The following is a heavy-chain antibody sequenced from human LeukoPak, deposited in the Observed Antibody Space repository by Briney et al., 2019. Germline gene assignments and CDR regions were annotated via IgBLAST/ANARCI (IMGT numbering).Heavy chain of an antibody. V-gene: IGHV3-74*01. CDR3: ARGGYDILTGQTEFDP. Sequence: PGGSLRLSCAASGFTFSSYWMHWVRHAPGKGLVWVSRINSDGSSTSYADSVKGRFTISRDNAKNTLYLQMNSLRAEDTAVYYCARGGYDILTGQTEFDPWGQGTLVTVSS. J-gene: IGHJ5*02. CDR1: GFTFSSYW. D-gene: IGHD3-9*01. CDR2: INSDGSST.